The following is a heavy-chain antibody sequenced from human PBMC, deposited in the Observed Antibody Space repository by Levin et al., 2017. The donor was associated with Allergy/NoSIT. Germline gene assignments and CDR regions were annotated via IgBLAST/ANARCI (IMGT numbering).Heavy chain of an antibody. J-gene: IGHJ5*02. CDR1: DGSINNNF. CDR2: ISYAGIT. CDR3: ARHIKRTEGGNYLFDP. Sequence: PSETLSLTCTISDGSINNNFWSWIRQSPGKGLEWLGYISYAGITAYSPSLKSRLSMSVDTAKNQFSLNLSSVTAADTAVYFCARHIKRTEGGNYLFDPWGQGTLVTVSS. D-gene: IGHD4-23*01. V-gene: IGHV4-59*08.